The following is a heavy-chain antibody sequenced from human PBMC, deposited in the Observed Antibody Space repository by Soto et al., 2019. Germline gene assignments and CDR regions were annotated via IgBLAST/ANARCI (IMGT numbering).Heavy chain of an antibody. V-gene: IGHV1-69*06. CDR2: IIPIFGTA. CDR1: GGTFSSYA. J-gene: IGHJ4*02. D-gene: IGHD5-18*01. Sequence: SVKVSCKASGGTFSSYAISWVRQAPGQGLEWMGGIIPIFGTANYAQKFQGRVTITADKSTSTAYMELSSLRSEDTAVYYCARARGYSYGNFDYWGQGTLVTVSS. CDR3: ARARGYSYGNFDY.